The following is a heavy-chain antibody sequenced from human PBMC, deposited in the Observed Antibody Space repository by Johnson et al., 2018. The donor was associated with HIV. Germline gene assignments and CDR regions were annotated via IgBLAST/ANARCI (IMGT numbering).Heavy chain of an antibody. CDR1: GFTFSDYY. CDR2: ISSSGSTI. CDR3: AKGYSSSWYDAFDI. V-gene: IGHV3-11*01. Sequence: HVQLVESGGGLVKPGGSLRLSCAASGFTFSDYYMSWIRQAPGKGLEWVSYISSSGSTIYYADSVKGRFTISRDNAKNSLYLQMNSLRAEDTALYYCAKGYSSSWYDAFDIWGQGTMVTVSS. J-gene: IGHJ3*02. D-gene: IGHD6-13*01.